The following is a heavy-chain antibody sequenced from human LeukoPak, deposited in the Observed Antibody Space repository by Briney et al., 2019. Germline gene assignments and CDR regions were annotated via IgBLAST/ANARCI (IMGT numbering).Heavy chain of an antibody. CDR2: ISSSGSTM. Sequence: GGSLRLSCAASGFTFSSYEMNWVRQAPGKGLEWVSYISSSGSTMYYADSVKGRFTISRDNAKNSLYLQMNSLRAEDTAVYYCARDYYGSGSESYHYGMDVWGKGTTVTVSS. V-gene: IGHV3-48*03. CDR3: ARDYYGSGSESYHYGMDV. D-gene: IGHD3-10*01. CDR1: GFTFSSYE. J-gene: IGHJ6*04.